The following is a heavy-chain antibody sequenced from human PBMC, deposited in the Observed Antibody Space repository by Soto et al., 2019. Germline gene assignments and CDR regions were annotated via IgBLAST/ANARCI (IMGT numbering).Heavy chain of an antibody. Sequence: SDTIYLTCAVSGGAISSGGYYGSWIRQHPGKGLEWIGYIYYSGSTYYNPSLKSRVTISVDTSKNQFSLKLSSVTAADTAVYYCARRVVPAAIRGVRPNYYYYGMDVWGQGTTVTVSS. V-gene: IGHV4-31*11. CDR3: ARRVVPAAIRGVRPNYYYYGMDV. J-gene: IGHJ6*02. CDR2: IYYSGST. D-gene: IGHD2-2*01. CDR1: GGAISSGGYY.